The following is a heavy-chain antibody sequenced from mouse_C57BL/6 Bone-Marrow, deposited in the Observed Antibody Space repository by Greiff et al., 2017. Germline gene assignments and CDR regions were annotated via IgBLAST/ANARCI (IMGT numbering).Heavy chain of an antibody. CDR1: GYTFTSYW. D-gene: IGHD2-3*01. CDR2: IDPSDSYT. V-gene: IGHV1-50*01. Sequence: VQLQQPGAELVKPGASVKLSCTASGYTFTSYWMQWVQQRPGQGLEWIGEIDPSDSYTNYNQKFKGKVTLTVAKSSSTAYMQLSSLTSEDSAVYYCASEGIYDGYGAWFAYWGQGTLVTVSA. CDR3: ASEGIYDGYGAWFAY. J-gene: IGHJ3*01.